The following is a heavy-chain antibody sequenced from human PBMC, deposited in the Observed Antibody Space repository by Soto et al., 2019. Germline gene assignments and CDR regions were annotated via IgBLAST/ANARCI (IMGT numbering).Heavy chain of an antibody. J-gene: IGHJ6*02. V-gene: IGHV4-59*01. Sequence: QVQLQESGPGLVKPSETLSPTCAVSGGSITNYYWTWIRQPPGMGLEWIGYIYYIGSSNYNPALKSRVTISVDTSKNQFSLKLSSVTAADTAVYYCARGDWNDYYYYGLDVWGQGTTVTVSS. CDR1: GGSITNYY. CDR3: ARGDWNDYYYYGLDV. CDR2: IYYIGSS. D-gene: IGHD1-1*01.